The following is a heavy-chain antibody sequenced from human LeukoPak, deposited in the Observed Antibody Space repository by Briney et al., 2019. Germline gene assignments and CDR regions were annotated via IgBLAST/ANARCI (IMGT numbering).Heavy chain of an antibody. CDR3: AIPDLGYCSGGSCYGEYFQH. J-gene: IGHJ1*01. Sequence: GGSLRPSCAASGFTFSSYWMSWVRQAPGKGLEWVANIKQDGSEKYYVDSVKGRFTISRDNAKNSLYLQMNSLRAEDTAVYYCAIPDLGYCSGGSCYGEYFQHWGQGTLVTVSS. D-gene: IGHD2-15*01. V-gene: IGHV3-7*03. CDR1: GFTFSSYW. CDR2: IKQDGSEK.